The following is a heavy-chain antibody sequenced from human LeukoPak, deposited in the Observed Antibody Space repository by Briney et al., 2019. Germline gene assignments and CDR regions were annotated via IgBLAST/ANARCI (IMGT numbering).Heavy chain of an antibody. D-gene: IGHD6-6*01. CDR1: GFTFSSYA. V-gene: IGHV3-21*01. J-gene: IGHJ4*02. Sequence: GGSLRLSCAASGFTFSSYAMSWVRQAPGKGLEWVSSISSSSSYIYYADSVKGRFTISRDNAKNSLYLQMNSLRAEDTAVYYCASQSARRDYWGQGTLVTVSS. CDR3: ASQSARRDY. CDR2: ISSSSSYI.